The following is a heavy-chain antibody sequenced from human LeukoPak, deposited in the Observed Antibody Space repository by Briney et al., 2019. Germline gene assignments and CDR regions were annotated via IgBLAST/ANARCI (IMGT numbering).Heavy chain of an antibody. CDR3: ARDRGITMIVGYYYYGMDV. CDR2: ISAYNGNT. CDR1: GYTFTSYG. V-gene: IGHV1-18*01. D-gene: IGHD3-22*01. J-gene: IGHJ6*02. Sequence: GASVKVSCKASGYTFTSYGISWVRQAPGQGLEWMGWISAYNGNTNYAQKLQGRVTMTTDTSTSTAYMELRGLRSDDTAVYYCARDRGITMIVGYYYYGMDVWGQGTTVTVSS.